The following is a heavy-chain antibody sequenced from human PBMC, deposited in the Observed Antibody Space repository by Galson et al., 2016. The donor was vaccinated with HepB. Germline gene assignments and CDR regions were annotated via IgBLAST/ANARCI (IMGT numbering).Heavy chain of an antibody. CDR2: IYHSGNT. D-gene: IGHD3-9*01. Sequence: LSLTCTVSGGSIRGSIYYWGWIRQPPGKGLGWIGSIYHSGNTYYSPSLSPSLKSRVTISVDTSKNQFSLKLRSVTAADTAVYYCASHDDSDWDYWGQGTLVTVSP. CDR3: ASHDDSDWDY. CDR1: GGSIRGSIYY. V-gene: IGHV4-39*01. J-gene: IGHJ4*02.